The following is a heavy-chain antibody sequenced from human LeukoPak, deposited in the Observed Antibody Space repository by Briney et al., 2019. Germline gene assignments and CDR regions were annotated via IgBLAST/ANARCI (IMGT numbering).Heavy chain of an antibody. Sequence: ASVKVSCKASGGTFSSYAISWVRQAPGQGLEWMGGIIPIFGTANYAQKFQGRVTITTDESTSTAYTELSSLRSEDTAVYYCARDRGYSYGRFDYWGQGTLVTVSS. J-gene: IGHJ4*02. V-gene: IGHV1-69*05. D-gene: IGHD5-18*01. CDR1: GGTFSSYA. CDR3: ARDRGYSYGRFDY. CDR2: IIPIFGTA.